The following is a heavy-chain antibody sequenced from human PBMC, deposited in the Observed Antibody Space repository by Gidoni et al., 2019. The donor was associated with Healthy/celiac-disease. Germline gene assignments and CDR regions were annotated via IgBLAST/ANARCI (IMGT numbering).Heavy chain of an antibody. D-gene: IGHD5-12*01. V-gene: IGHV4-34*01. CDR3: ARSRGYSGYEYY. CDR1: VGSFSGYY. Sequence: QVQLQQWGAGLLQPSETLSLPCAVYVGSFSGYYWSWIRQPPGKGLEGIGEINHSGSTNYNPSLKSRVTISVDTSKNQFSLKLSSGTAADTDVYYCARSRGYSGYEYYWGQGTLVTVSS. J-gene: IGHJ4*02. CDR2: INHSGST.